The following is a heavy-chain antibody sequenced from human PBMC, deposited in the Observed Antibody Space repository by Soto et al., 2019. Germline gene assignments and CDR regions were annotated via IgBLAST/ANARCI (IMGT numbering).Heavy chain of an antibody. CDR2: TYYRSKWYN. Sequence: SPTLSLTCAISGDRVSSNSAAWNWIRPSPSRGLEWLGRTYYRSKWYNDYAVSVKSRITINPDTSKNQFSLQLNSVTPEDTAVYYCARARQLADAFDIWGQGTMVTVSS. J-gene: IGHJ3*02. V-gene: IGHV6-1*01. CDR3: ARARQLADAFDI. CDR1: GDRVSSNSAA. D-gene: IGHD6-6*01.